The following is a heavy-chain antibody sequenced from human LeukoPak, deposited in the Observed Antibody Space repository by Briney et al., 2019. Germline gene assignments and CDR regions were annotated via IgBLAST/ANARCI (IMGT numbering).Heavy chain of an antibody. CDR1: EFPFSNYA. D-gene: IGHD3-16*01. CDR3: ARAPDSWGYFDY. V-gene: IGHV3-64*01. CDR2: VSSSGDRT. J-gene: IGHJ4*02. Sequence: GGSLRLFCAASEFPFSNYAMAWVRQAPGKGLEYVSSVSSSGDRTSYAKSVKGRFSISRDNSKSTLYLQMNSLRAEDTAVYYCARAPDSWGYFDYWGQGTLVTVSS.